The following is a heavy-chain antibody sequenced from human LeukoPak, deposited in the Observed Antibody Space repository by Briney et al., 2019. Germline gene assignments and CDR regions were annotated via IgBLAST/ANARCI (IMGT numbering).Heavy chain of an antibody. Sequence: SQTLSLTCAIPGDIVSSTIAAWNWIRQSPSRGLEWLGRTYYRSKWYNDYAVSVKSRITINPDTSKNQFSLQLNSVTPEDTAVYYCARLSRSPYSSGWYGLDYWGQGTLVTVSS. D-gene: IGHD6-19*01. CDR2: TYYRSKWYN. CDR1: GDIVSSTIAA. J-gene: IGHJ4*02. V-gene: IGHV6-1*01. CDR3: ARLSRSPYSSGWYGLDY.